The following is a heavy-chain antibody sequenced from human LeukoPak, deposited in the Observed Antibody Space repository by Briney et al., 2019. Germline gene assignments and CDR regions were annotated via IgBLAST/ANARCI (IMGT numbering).Heavy chain of an antibody. CDR1: GGSISSYY. D-gene: IGHD3-3*01. CDR3: TRAGSYYDFWSGLDY. Sequence: PSETLSLTCTVSGGSISSYYWSWLRQPPGKGLEWIGYIYYSGSTNYNPSLKSRVAISVDTSKNQFSLKLSSVTAADTAVYYCTRAGSYYDFWSGLDYWGQGTLVTVCS. V-gene: IGHV4-59*01. CDR2: IYYSGST. J-gene: IGHJ4*02.